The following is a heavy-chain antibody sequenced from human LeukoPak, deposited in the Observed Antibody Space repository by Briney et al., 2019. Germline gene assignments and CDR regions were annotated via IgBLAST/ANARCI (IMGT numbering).Heavy chain of an antibody. CDR3: EVMVSAHFDC. CDR1: GFTFNTYG. Sequence: GGSVRLSCAASGFTFNTYGMNWVRQAPGKGLEWISYISSDSTTTYYADSVKGRFIISRDNAKNSLFLHMNSLRAEDTAVYYCEVMVSAHFDCWGKGALVTVYS. CDR2: ISSDSTTT. D-gene: IGHD2-8*01. V-gene: IGHV3-48*01. J-gene: IGHJ4*02.